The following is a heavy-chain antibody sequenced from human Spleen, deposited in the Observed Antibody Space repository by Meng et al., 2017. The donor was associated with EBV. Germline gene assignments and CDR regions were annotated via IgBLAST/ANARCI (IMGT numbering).Heavy chain of an antibody. CDR2: IHSNTDGGTA. J-gene: IGHJ4*02. D-gene: IGHD1-26*01. Sequence: GRLVESGGSLVKPGGSLKLSCAASEFTFTDAWMSWVRQAPGKGLEWVGRIHSNTDGGTADYAPPVQGRFTISRDDSKNTLYLQMNSLKTVDTAVYFCTTDLLGASYFDLWGQGTLVTVSS. CDR1: EFTFTDAW. CDR3: TTDLLGASYFDL. V-gene: IGHV3-15*01.